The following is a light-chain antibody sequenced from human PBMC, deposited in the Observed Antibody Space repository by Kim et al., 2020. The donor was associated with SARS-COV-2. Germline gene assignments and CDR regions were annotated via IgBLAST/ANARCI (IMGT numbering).Light chain of an antibody. V-gene: IGKV1-5*03. Sequence: SASVGDRVTITCRASQTTSNWVAWYQQKPGQAPRLLIYQASTLQSGVPSRFSGSGFGTEFTLTISSLQPDDFATYYCQQYSSSSTFGRGTKVDIK. J-gene: IGKJ1*01. CDR2: QAS. CDR3: QQYSSSST. CDR1: QTTSNW.